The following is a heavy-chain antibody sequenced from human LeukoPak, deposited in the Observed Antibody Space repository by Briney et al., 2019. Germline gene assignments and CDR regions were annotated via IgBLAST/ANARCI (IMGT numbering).Heavy chain of an antibody. CDR1: GFTFSDYY. Sequence: PGGSLRLSCAASGFTFSDYYMSWIRQAPGKGLEWVSYISSSGSTIHYADSVKGRFTISRDNAKNSLYLQMNSLRAEDTAVYYCARDLPYSGSYFRIGGQGALVTVSS. CDR2: ISSSGSTI. J-gene: IGHJ4*02. V-gene: IGHV3-11*04. D-gene: IGHD1-26*01. CDR3: ARDLPYSGSYFRI.